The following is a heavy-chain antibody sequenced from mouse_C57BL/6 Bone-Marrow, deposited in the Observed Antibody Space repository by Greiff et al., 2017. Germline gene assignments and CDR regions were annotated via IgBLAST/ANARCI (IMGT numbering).Heavy chain of an antibody. V-gene: IGHV6-3*01. J-gene: IGHJ4*01. CDR2: IRLKSDNYAT. CDR1: GFTFSNYW. D-gene: IGHD1-1*01. CDR3: TEDYGSSPYYAMDY. Sequence: EVQGVESGGGLVQPGGSMKLSCVASGFTFSNYWMNWVRQSPEKGLEWVAQIRLKSDNYATHYAESVKGRFTISRDDSKSSVYLQMNNLRAEDTGIYYCTEDYGSSPYYAMDYWGQGTSVTVSS.